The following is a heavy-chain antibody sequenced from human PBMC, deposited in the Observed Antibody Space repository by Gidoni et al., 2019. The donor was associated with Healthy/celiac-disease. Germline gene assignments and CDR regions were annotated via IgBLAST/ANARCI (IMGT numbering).Heavy chain of an antibody. D-gene: IGHD4-17*01. J-gene: IGHJ2*01. CDR3: ARDVRDGDYALLSWYFDL. V-gene: IGHV3-48*03. CDR1: GFTFSSYD. Sequence: EVQLVESGGGLVQPGGSLRLSCAASGFTFSSYDMNWVRQAPGKGLEWVSYISSSGSTIYYADSVKGRFTISRDNAKNSLYLQMNSLRAEDTAVYYCARDVRDGDYALLSWYFDLWGRGTLVTVSS. CDR2: ISSSGSTI.